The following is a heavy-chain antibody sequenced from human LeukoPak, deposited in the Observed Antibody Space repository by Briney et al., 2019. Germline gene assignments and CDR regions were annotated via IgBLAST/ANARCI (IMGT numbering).Heavy chain of an antibody. CDR1: GGSISSSSYY. Sequence: SETLSLTCTVSGGSISSSSYYWGWIRQPPGKGLEWIGSIYYSGSTYYNPSLKSRVTISVDTSKNQFSLKLSSVTAADTAVYYCARHQEGVYYDSSGYYGGYWGQGTLVTVSS. V-gene: IGHV4-39*01. CDR2: IYYSGST. CDR3: ARHQEGVYYDSSGYYGGY. J-gene: IGHJ4*02. D-gene: IGHD3-22*01.